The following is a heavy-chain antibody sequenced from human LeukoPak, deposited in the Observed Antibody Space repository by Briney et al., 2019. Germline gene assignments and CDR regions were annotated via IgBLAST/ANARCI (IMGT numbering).Heavy chain of an antibody. Sequence: GGPLRLSCAASGFTFSSYAMSWVRQAPGKGLEWVSAISGSGGSTYYADSVKGRFTISRDNSKNTLYLQMNSLRAEDTAVYYCAKGRRYCSGGSCYYFDYWGQGTLVTVSS. CDR2: ISGSGGST. V-gene: IGHV3-23*01. CDR1: GFTFSSYA. CDR3: AKGRRYCSGGSCYYFDY. J-gene: IGHJ4*02. D-gene: IGHD2-15*01.